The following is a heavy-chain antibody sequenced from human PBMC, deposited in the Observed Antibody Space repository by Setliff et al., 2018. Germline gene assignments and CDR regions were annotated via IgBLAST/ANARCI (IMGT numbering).Heavy chain of an antibody. V-gene: IGHV4-34*01. Sequence: SEALSLTCAVYGGSFSGYYWSWIRQPPGKGLEWSGEINHSGRTHYNPSLKSRVTIAIDTSKNQFPRKLSSVTAADTAVYYCASLGMTTMIDWYFDLWGRGTLVTVSS. CDR3: ASLGMTTMIDWYFDL. D-gene: IGHD4-4*01. CDR1: GGSFSGYY. CDR2: INHSGRT. J-gene: IGHJ2*01.